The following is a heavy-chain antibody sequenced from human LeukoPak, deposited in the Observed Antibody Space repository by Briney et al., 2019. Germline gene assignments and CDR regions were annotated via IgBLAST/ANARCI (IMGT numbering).Heavy chain of an antibody. D-gene: IGHD5-12*01. J-gene: IGHJ4*02. CDR1: GYTFTGYA. CDR2: INPEKRDT. CDR3: AKKVRGPSHPLDF. V-gene: IGHV1-2*02. Sequence: ASVKVSCKASGYTFTGYAIHWVRQAPGQGLEWMGWINPEKRDTGYAHKFQGRVTMTSDTSISTAYMELSSLRSDGTAVYYCAKKVRGPSHPLDFWGQGTLGTVSS.